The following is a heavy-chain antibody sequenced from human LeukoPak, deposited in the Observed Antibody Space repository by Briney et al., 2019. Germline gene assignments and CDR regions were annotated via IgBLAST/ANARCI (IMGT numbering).Heavy chain of an antibody. CDR3: ATGVYGYSSKPADY. D-gene: IGHD5-24*01. CDR2: INPSGGST. Sequence: ASVRVSCKASGYTFTSYYMHWVRQAPGQGLEWMGIINPSGGSTSYAQKFQGRVTMTEDTSTDTAYMEVSSLRSEDTAVYYCATGVYGYSSKPADYWGQGTLVTVSS. CDR1: GYTFTSYY. J-gene: IGHJ4*02. V-gene: IGHV1-46*01.